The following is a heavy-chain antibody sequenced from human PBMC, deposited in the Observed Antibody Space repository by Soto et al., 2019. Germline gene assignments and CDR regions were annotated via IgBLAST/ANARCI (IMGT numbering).Heavy chain of an antibody. CDR1: GGTFSSYA. V-gene: IGHV1-69*06. CDR2: IIPIFGTA. J-gene: IGHJ6*02. Sequence: QVQLVQSGAEVKKPGSSVKVSCKASGGTFSSYAISWVRQAPGQGLEWMGGIIPIFGTANYAQKFQGRVTITADKSTSQAYMELSSLRSEDTAVYYCARDHGYDFWSGDSPSMYGMDVWGQGTTVTVSS. D-gene: IGHD3-3*01. CDR3: ARDHGYDFWSGDSPSMYGMDV.